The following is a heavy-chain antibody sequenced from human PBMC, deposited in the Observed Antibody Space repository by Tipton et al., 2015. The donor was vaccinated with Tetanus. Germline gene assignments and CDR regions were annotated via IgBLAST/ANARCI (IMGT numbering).Heavy chain of an antibody. CDR3: ARGRERCRGTNCHRATDY. CDR1: GFPFSSYA. CDR2: ISYDRSNK. Sequence: SLRLSCAASGFPFSSYAMHWVRQAPGKGLEWVAVISYDRSNKYYADSVKGRFTISRDNSKNTLYLQMISLRAEDTAIYYCARGRERCRGTNCHRATDYWGQGTLVTVSS. D-gene: IGHD2-2*01. J-gene: IGHJ4*02. V-gene: IGHV3-30*04.